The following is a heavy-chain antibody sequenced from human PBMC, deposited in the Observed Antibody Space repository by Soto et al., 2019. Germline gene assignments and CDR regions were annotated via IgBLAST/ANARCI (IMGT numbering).Heavy chain of an antibody. J-gene: IGHJ5*02. CDR1: GYTFTSYG. V-gene: IGHV1-18*01. CDR2: ISAYNGNT. CDR3: ARGPRITIFGEVPPLNWFDP. D-gene: IGHD3-3*01. Sequence: GASVKVSCKASGYTFTSYGISWVRQAPGQGLEWMGWISAYNGNTNYAQKLQGRVTMTTDTSTSTAYMELRSLRSDDTAVYYCARGPRITIFGEVPPLNWFDPWGQGTLVTVSS.